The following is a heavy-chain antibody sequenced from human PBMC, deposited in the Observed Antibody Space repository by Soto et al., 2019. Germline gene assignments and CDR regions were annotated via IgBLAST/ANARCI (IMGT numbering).Heavy chain of an antibody. V-gene: IGHV3-48*03. Sequence: EVNLVESGGDLVQAGGSLRLSCTASGFDFSGSEMNWFRQTPGKGLEWLAYITGSGGAVFHADSVKGRFSISRDNAKNSLFLEMNTLTADDAGVYYCAKVAPFILGSPIWGQGTLVTVSS. CDR1: GFDFSGSE. J-gene: IGHJ4*02. CDR3: AKVAPFILGSPI. D-gene: IGHD2-21*01. CDR2: ITGSGGAV.